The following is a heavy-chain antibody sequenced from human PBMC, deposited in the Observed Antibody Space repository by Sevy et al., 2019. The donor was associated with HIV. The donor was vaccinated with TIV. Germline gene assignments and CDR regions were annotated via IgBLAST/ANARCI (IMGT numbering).Heavy chain of an antibody. D-gene: IGHD1-26*01. V-gene: IGHV4-34*01. CDR3: ARGRVGATLSWFDP. CDR2: INHSGST. J-gene: IGHJ5*02. CDR1: GGSFSGYY. Sequence: SETLSLTCAVYGGSFSGYYWSWIRQPPGKGLEWIGEINHSGSTNYNPSLKSRVTISVDTSKNQFSLKLSSVTAADTAVYYCARGRVGATLSWFDPWGQGTLVTVSS.